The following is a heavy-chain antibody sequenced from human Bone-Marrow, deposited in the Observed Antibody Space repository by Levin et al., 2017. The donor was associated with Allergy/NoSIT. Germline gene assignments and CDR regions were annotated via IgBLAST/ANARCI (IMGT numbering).Heavy chain of an antibody. CDR1: GASISSSNYY. Sequence: SETLSLTCTVSGASISSSNYYWAWIRQPPGKGLECIGTIYYSGITYYNPSLKSRVTISVDTSKNQFSLKLSFVTAAETAVYYSVSMIGSVYWYFDIWGRGTLATVSS. V-gene: IGHV4-39*01. D-gene: IGHD3-22*01. CDR2: IYYSGIT. CDR3: VSMIGSVYWYFDI. J-gene: IGHJ2*01.